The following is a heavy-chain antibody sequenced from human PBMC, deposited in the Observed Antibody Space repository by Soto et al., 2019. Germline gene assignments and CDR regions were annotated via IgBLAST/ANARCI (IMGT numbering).Heavy chain of an antibody. V-gene: IGHV6-1*01. D-gene: IGHD1-26*01. CDR2: TYYRSKWYN. Sequence: PSQTLSLTSAISGDSVSSNSAAWNWIRQSPSRGLEWMGRTYYRSKWYNDYAVSVKSRITINPDTSKNQFSLQLNSVTPEDTAVYYCARDSSGGYCFSYYYYYGMDVWGQGTTVTVS. CDR1: GDSVSSNSAA. CDR3: ARDSSGGYCFSYYYYYGMDV. J-gene: IGHJ6*02.